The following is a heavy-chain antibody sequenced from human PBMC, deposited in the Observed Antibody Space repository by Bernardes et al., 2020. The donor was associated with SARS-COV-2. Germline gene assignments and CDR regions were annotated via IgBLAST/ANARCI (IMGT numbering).Heavy chain of an antibody. J-gene: IGHJ4*02. CDR3: ARVRGLWLSLFDY. V-gene: IGHV4-31*03. CDR2: IYYSGST. CDR1: GGSITSGGYY. Sequence: SETLSLTCTVSGGSITSGGYYWSWIRQHPGKGLEWIGYIYYSGSTYYNPSLKSRVTISVDTSKNQFSLKLSSVTAADTAVYYCARVRGLWLSLFDYWGQGTLVTVSS. D-gene: IGHD3-10*01.